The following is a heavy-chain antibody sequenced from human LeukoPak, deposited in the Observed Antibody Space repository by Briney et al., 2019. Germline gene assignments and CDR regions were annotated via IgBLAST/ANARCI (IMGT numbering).Heavy chain of an antibody. D-gene: IGHD3-10*01. Sequence: ASVKVSCKASGYTFTGYYVHWVRQAPGQGLEWMGWISAYNGNTNYAQKLQGRVTMTTDTSTSTAYMELRSLGSDDTAVYYCARDHPDPYGSGSYHFPFNYWGQGTLVTVSS. CDR1: GYTFTGYY. J-gene: IGHJ4*02. CDR3: ARDHPDPYGSGSYHFPFNY. CDR2: ISAYNGNT. V-gene: IGHV1-18*04.